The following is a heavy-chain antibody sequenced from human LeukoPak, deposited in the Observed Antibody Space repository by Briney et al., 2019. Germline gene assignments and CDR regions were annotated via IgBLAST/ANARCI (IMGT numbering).Heavy chain of an antibody. V-gene: IGHV3-53*05. D-gene: IGHD2/OR15-2a*01. CDR3: ASRMTF. CDR1: GVTVSSDY. Sequence: GGSLRPSCAASGVTVSSDYMSWVRQAPGKGLEWVSVIYSDGNTYYADSVKGRFTISRGNSKNTLFLQMASLRTEDTAIYYCASRMTFGGQGTLVTVSS. J-gene: IGHJ4*02. CDR2: IYSDGNT.